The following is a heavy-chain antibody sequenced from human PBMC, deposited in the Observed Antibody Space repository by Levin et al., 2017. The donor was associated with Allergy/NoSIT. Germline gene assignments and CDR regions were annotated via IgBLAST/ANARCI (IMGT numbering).Heavy chain of an antibody. CDR3: ARGRPHDY. CDR1: GFTFSDHY. V-gene: IGHV3-72*01. J-gene: IGHJ4*02. Sequence: GESLKISCAASGFTFSDHYMDWVRQAPGKGLEWVGRSRNKAKSYSTDYAASVKGRFTISRDDSNNSLYLQMNSLKTADTAMYYCARGRPHDYWGQGTLVTVSS. CDR2: SRNKAKSYST.